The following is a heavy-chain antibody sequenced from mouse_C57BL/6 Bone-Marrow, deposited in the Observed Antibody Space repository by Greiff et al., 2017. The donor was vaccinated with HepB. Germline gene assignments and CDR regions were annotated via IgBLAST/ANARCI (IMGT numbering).Heavy chain of an antibody. V-gene: IGHV2-2*01. CDR3: ARNRGSSHYWYFDV. Sequence: QVQLKESGPGLVQPSQSLSITCTVSGFSLTSYGVHWVRQSPGKGLEWLGVIWSGGSTDYNAAFISRLSISKDNSKSQVFFKMNSLQADDTAIYYCARNRGSSHYWYFDVWGTGTTVTVSS. D-gene: IGHD1-1*01. CDR2: IWSGGST. CDR1: GFSLTSYG. J-gene: IGHJ1*03.